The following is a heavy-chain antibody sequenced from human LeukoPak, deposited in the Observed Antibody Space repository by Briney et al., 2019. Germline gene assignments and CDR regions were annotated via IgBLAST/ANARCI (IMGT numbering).Heavy chain of an antibody. V-gene: IGHV1-2*02. CDR1: GYTFSDYY. CDR3: VRYSGDNNAFDY. Sequence: GASVKVSCKTSGYTFSDYYIHWLRQAPGQGLEWMGWIYPNSGDTNFAQKFLGRVTMTRDTSISTAYIELSRLKSDDTAVYYCVRYSGDNNAFDYWGQGALVTVSS. CDR2: IYPNSGDT. J-gene: IGHJ4*02. D-gene: IGHD3-10*01.